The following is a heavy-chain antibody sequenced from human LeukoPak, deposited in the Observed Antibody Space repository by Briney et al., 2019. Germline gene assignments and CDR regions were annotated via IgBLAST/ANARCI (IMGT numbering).Heavy chain of an antibody. CDR1: GGTFSSYA. D-gene: IGHD6-13*01. CDR3: ASGVESGYSSSWYRWDY. V-gene: IGHV1-69*04. Sequence: SVKVSCKASGGTFSSYAISWVRQAPGQGLEWMGRIIPILGIANYAQKFQGRVTITADKSTSTAYMELSSLRSEDTAVYYCASGVESGYSSSWYRWDYWGQGTLVTVSS. CDR2: IIPILGIA. J-gene: IGHJ4*02.